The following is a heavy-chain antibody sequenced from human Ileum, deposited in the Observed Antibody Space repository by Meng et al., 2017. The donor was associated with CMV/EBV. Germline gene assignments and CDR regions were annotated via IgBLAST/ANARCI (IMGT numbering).Heavy chain of an antibody. CDR2: VYHSGST. CDR1: GASISSSNW. Sequence: QVQLQESGPGLVKPSGTLFLTCAVSGASISSSNWWIWVRQPPGKGLEWIGQVYHSGSTNYNPSLKSRVTISLDKSKSQFSLNLTSVTAADTALYYCARLLTLAPHPIDYWGQGSLVTVSS. V-gene: IGHV4-4*02. CDR3: ARLLTLAPHPIDY. J-gene: IGHJ4*02.